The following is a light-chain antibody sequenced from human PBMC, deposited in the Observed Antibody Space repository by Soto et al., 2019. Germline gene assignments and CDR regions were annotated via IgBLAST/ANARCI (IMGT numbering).Light chain of an antibody. V-gene: IGKV1-5*03. J-gene: IGKJ1*01. CDR1: QSINNY. Sequence: DIQMTQSPSTLSASVGDRVTITCRASQSINNYLAWYQQKPGKAPKLLIYKASTLESGVPSRFSGSGSGTEFTLSISSLQPDEFATDYCQQYESFPRTFGQGTKVEIK. CDR3: QQYESFPRT. CDR2: KAS.